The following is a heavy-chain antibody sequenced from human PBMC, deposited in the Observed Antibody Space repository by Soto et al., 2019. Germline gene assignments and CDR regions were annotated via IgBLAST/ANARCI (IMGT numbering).Heavy chain of an antibody. V-gene: IGHV3-7*01. D-gene: IGHD3-22*01. CDR1: GFTFSSYW. CDR2: IKEDGSEK. Sequence: GGSLRLSCAASGFTFSSYWMSWVRQAPGKGLEWVANIKEDGSEKFYVDSVKGRFTISRDNAKNSLYLQMNSLRAEDTAVYYCASTMIVVVYYYYYGMDVWGQGTTVTVSS. CDR3: ASTMIVVVYYYYYGMDV. J-gene: IGHJ6*02.